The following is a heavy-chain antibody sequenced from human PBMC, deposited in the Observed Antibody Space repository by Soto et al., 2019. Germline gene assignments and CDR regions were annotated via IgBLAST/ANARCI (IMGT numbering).Heavy chain of an antibody. D-gene: IGHD3-22*01. CDR1: GLDFEDYA. V-gene: IGHV3-43D*04. Sequence: PGGSLRLSCAAAGLDFEDYAMHWVRQVPGKGLEWVSLTNSDGTDSYYVDSVKGRFTISRDNAKTTLYLQMDRLRPEDTALYFCAKSLYYYDSSPLDHWGQGTLVTVSS. J-gene: IGHJ4*02. CDR3: AKSLYYYDSSPLDH. CDR2: TNSDGTDS.